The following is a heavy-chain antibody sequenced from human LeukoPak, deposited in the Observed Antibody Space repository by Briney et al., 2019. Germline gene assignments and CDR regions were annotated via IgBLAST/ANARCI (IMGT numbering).Heavy chain of an antibody. CDR3: ARWDGYSSSPDY. CDR2: INPNSGDT. V-gene: IGHV1-2*02. CDR1: GYSFTGYY. Sequence: ASVEVSCKASGYSFTGYYMHWVRQAPGQGLEWMGWINPNSGDTGYAQQFQGRVTMTRDMSITTIYMELTRLRSDDTAFYYCARWDGYSSSPDYWGQGSLVTVSS. J-gene: IGHJ4*02. D-gene: IGHD6-13*01.